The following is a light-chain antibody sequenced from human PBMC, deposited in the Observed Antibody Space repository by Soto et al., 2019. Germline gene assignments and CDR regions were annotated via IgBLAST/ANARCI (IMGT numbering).Light chain of an antibody. CDR1: PSISSSY. CDR2: AAS. Sequence: EFVLTQSPGTLSLSPGERATLSCRTSPSISSSYVAWYQHKTGQAPRLLIYAASRRATGIPDRFSGSGSGTDFTLTIIRLEPEDFAVYYCHQAGYSPRTFGQWTKLEI. V-gene: IGKV3-20*01. CDR3: HQAGYSPRT. J-gene: IGKJ2*01.